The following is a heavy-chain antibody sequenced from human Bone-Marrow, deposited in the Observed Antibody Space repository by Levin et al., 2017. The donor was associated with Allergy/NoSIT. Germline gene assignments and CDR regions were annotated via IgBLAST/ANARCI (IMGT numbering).Heavy chain of an antibody. CDR2: INPNSGGT. J-gene: IGHJ5*02. CDR1: GYTFTGYY. Sequence: ASVKVSCKASGYTFTGYYMHWVRQAPGQGLEWMGWINPNSGGTNYAQKFQGRVTMTRDTSISTAYMELSRLRSDDTAVYYCARDRCSGGSCYSSVYGFDPWGQGTLVTVSS. D-gene: IGHD2-15*01. V-gene: IGHV1-2*02. CDR3: ARDRCSGGSCYSSVYGFDP.